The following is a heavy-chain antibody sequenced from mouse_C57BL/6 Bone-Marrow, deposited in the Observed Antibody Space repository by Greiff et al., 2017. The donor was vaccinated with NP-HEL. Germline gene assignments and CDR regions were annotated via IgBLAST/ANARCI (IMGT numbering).Heavy chain of an antibody. V-gene: IGHV1-69*01. CDR2: IDPSDSYT. J-gene: IGHJ2*01. Sequence: QVHVKQPGAELVMPGASVKLSCKASGYTFTSYWMHWVKQRPGQGLEWIGEIDPSDSYTNYNQKFKGKSTLTVDKSSSTAYMQLSSLTSEDSAVYYCARRSGYDYDDDYWGQGTTLTVSS. CDR1: GYTFTSYW. D-gene: IGHD2-4*01. CDR3: ARRSGYDYDDDY.